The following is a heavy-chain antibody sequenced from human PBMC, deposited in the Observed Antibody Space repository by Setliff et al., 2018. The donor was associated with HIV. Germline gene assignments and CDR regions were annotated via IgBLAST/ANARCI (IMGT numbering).Heavy chain of an antibody. CDR3: TTDHDGSGRYYVTQVS. CDR2: IKSKTDGGTT. CDR1: AFTFSNAW. V-gene: IGHV3-15*01. Sequence: PGESLKISCAASAFTFSNAWMSWVRQAPGKGLEWVGRIKSKTDGGTTDYAAPVKGRFTISRDDSKNTVYLQMNSLKTEDTAVYFCTTDHDGSGRYYVTQVSWGQGTLVTVSS. J-gene: IGHJ1*01. D-gene: IGHD3-22*01.